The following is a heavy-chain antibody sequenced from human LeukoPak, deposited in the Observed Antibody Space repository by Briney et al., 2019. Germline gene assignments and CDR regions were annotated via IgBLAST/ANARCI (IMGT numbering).Heavy chain of an antibody. CDR2: INPNSGGT. CDR3: ATDAYYDTSGVYPSDY. V-gene: IGHV1-2*06. CDR1: GYMFTGYY. D-gene: IGHD3-22*01. Sequence: ASVKVSCKTSGYMFTGYYMHWVRQAPGQGLEWMGRINPNSGGTNYAQKFQGRVTMTRDTSTSTAYMELSRLRSDDTAIYYCATDAYYDTSGVYPSDYWGQGTLVTVSS. J-gene: IGHJ4*02.